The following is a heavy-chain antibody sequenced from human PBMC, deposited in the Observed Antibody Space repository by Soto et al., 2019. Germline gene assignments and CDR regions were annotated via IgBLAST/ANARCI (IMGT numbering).Heavy chain of an antibody. D-gene: IGHD1-26*01. J-gene: IGHJ6*02. CDR3: ARLAEWEYYDGMDV. CDR2: IRSKADNYAT. Sequence: EVQLVESGGGLVQPGGSLKLSCAVSGFTFSVSAIHWVRQASGKGLEWVGRIRSKADNYATAYGASVKGRFSISRDDSKNTAYLQMSSLNTEDTAAYYCARLAEWEYYDGMDVWGQGTKVTVSS. V-gene: IGHV3-73*02. CDR1: GFTFSVSA.